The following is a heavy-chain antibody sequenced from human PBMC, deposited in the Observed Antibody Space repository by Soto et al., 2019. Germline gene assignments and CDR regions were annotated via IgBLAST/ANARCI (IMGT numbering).Heavy chain of an antibody. Sequence: ASVKVSCKASGYTFTSYDINWVRQATGQGLEWLGWMNPNIGNTGYAQKFQGRVTMTRNTSISTAYMELSSLRSEDTAVYYCASPASGGSLSNYAFDIWGQGTMVTVSS. J-gene: IGHJ3*02. V-gene: IGHV1-8*01. CDR3: ASPASGGSLSNYAFDI. CDR2: MNPNIGNT. CDR1: GYTFTSYD. D-gene: IGHD2-15*01.